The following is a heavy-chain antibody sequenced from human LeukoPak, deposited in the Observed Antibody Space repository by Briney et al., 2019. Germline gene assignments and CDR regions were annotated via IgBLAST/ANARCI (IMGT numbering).Heavy chain of an antibody. Sequence: PGGSLRLSCAASGFTFSSYSMSWVRQAPGKGLEWVAVISYDGSNKYYADSVKGRFTISRDNSKNTLYLQMNSLRAEDTAVYYCAKAEGEHFDYWGQGTLVTVSS. J-gene: IGHJ4*02. V-gene: IGHV3-30*18. D-gene: IGHD3-16*01. CDR3: AKAEGEHFDY. CDR2: ISYDGSNK. CDR1: GFTFSSYS.